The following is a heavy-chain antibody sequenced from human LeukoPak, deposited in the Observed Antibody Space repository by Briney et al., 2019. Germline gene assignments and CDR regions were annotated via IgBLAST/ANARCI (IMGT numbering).Heavy chain of an antibody. Sequence: GGSLRLSCAASGFTFSSYWMHWVRQAPGKGLVWVSRINNDGSSTSYADSVEGRFTISRDNAKNTLYLQMNSLRAEDTAVYHCARPTKEGSSWYWWFDPWGQGTLVTVSS. D-gene: IGHD6-13*01. J-gene: IGHJ5*02. V-gene: IGHV3-74*01. CDR1: GFTFSSYW. CDR2: INNDGSST. CDR3: ARPTKEGSSWYWWFDP.